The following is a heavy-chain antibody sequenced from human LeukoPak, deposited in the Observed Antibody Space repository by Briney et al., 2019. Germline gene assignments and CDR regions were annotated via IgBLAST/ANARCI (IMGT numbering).Heavy chain of an antibody. D-gene: IGHD1-26*01. CDR2: IRDSGSS. V-gene: IGHV3-23*01. J-gene: IGHJ4*02. CDR3: ARVRRGTTNPYFDY. Sequence: GGSLRLSCAASGFTVNIYAMSWVRQAPGKGMEWVSVIRDSGSSHYAESVKGRFTISRDNSKNTVSLRLDSLRAEDTALYYCARVRRGTTNPYFDYWGQGTLVTVSS. CDR1: GFTVNIYA.